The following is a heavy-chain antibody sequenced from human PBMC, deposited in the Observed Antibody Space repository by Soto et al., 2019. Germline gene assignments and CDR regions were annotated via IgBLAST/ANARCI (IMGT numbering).Heavy chain of an antibody. V-gene: IGHV4-59*01. J-gene: IGHJ6*04. CDR1: GGSISSYY. Sequence: PSETLSLTCTVSGGSISSYYWSWIRQPPGKGLEWIGYIYYSGSTNYNPSLKSRVTISVDTSKNQFSLKLSSVTAADTAVYYCARDLRGSYYVSGMDVWGKGTTVTVPS. CDR2: IYYSGST. CDR3: ARDLRGSYYVSGMDV. D-gene: IGHD3-16*01.